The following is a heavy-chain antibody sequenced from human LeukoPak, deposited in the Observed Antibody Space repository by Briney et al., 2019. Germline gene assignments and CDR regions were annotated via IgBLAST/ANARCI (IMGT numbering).Heavy chain of an antibody. V-gene: IGHV2-5*02. J-gene: IGHJ3*02. Sequence: SGPTLVKPTQTLTLTCTFSGFSITTRGETVGWIRQPPGKALEWLALISWDDDKRHSPSLKSRLTITKDTSKNHVVLTMTNMDPVDTATYYCAHSRAGGPVPNAFDIWGQGTMVTVSS. CDR3: AHSRAGGPVPNAFDI. D-gene: IGHD3-16*01. CDR2: ISWDDDK. CDR1: GFSITTRGET.